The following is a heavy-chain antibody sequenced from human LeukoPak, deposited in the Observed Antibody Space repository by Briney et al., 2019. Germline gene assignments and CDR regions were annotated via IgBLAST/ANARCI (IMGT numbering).Heavy chain of an antibody. Sequence: SETLSLTCAVYGGSFSGYYWSWIRQPPGKGLEWIGEINHSGSTNYNPSLKSRVTISVDTSKNQFSLKLSSVTAADTAVYYCARYYYDSSGHLQYWGQGTLVTVSS. CDR1: GGSFSGYY. D-gene: IGHD3-22*01. J-gene: IGHJ4*02. CDR2: INHSGST. CDR3: ARYYYDSSGHLQY. V-gene: IGHV4-34*01.